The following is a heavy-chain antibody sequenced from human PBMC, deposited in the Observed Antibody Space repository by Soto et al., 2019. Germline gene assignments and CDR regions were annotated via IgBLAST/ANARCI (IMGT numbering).Heavy chain of an antibody. CDR2: IYYSGST. CDR3: ARGGGDYYDSSLPFDY. V-gene: IGHV4-59*01. Sequence: PSETLSLTCTVSGGSISSYYWSWIRQPPGKGLEWIGYIYYSGSTNYNPSLKSRVTISVDTSKNLFSLKLSSVTAADTAVYYCARGGGDYYDSSLPFDYWGQGTLVTVSS. D-gene: IGHD3-22*01. J-gene: IGHJ4*02. CDR1: GGSISSYY.